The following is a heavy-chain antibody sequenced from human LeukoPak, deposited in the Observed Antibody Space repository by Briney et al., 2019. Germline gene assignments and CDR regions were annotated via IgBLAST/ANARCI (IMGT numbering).Heavy chain of an antibody. V-gene: IGHV3-7*01. Sequence: GGSLRLSCAASGFTFNNYWMSWVRQAPGKGLEWVANIKQDGSEIYYVDSVKGRFTISRDNTKNSVYLQMNSLRAEDTAVYYCARQLGGSGSYWGQGTLVTVSS. J-gene: IGHJ4*02. D-gene: IGHD3-10*01. CDR3: ARQLGGSGSY. CDR2: IKQDGSEI. CDR1: GFTFNNYW.